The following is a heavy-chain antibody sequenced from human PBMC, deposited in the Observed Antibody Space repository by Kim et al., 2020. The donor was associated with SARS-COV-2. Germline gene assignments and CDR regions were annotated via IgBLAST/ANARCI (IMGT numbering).Heavy chain of an antibody. Sequence: DPVKGRFTIYRDNAKNTLYLQRNSLRAEDTAVYYCARAHGGYGDYEGAFDYWGQGTLVTVSS. CDR3: ARAHGGYGDYEGAFDY. J-gene: IGHJ4*02. V-gene: IGHV3-11*01. D-gene: IGHD4-17*01.